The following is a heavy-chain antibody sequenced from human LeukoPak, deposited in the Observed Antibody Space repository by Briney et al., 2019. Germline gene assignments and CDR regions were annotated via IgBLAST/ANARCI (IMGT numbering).Heavy chain of an antibody. CDR1: GFTFSNYN. V-gene: IGHV3-48*01. CDR3: ARLLSGWYLADY. CDR2: ITSSSNTV. J-gene: IGHJ4*02. Sequence: GSLRLSCAASGFTFSNYNMFWARQAPGKGLEWVSYITSSSNTVHYADSVKGRFILSRDNAKSSLYLQMNSLRAEDTAIYYCARLLSGWYLADYWGQGTLVTVSS. D-gene: IGHD6-19*01.